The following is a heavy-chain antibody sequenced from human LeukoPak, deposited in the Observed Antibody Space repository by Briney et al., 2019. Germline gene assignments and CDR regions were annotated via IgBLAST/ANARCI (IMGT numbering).Heavy chain of an antibody. Sequence: SETLSLTCAVSGYSISSGYYWGWIRQPPGQGLEWIGSIYHSGSTYYNPSLKSRVTISVDTSKNQFSLKLSSVTAADTAVYYCARVITGTPVNWFDPRGQGTLVTVSS. CDR3: ARVITGTPVNWFDP. V-gene: IGHV4-38-2*01. J-gene: IGHJ5*02. CDR2: IYHSGST. D-gene: IGHD1-20*01. CDR1: GYSISSGYY.